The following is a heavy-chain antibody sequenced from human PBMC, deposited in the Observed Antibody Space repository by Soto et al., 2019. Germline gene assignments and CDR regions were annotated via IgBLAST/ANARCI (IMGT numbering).Heavy chain of an antibody. Sequence: GGSLRLSCSASGFTFSSYAMHWVRQAPGKGLEYVSAISSNGGSTYYADSVKGRFTISRDNSKNTLYLQMSSLRAEDTAVYYCARRLGYCSGGSCHEGGAFDIWGQGTMVTVSS. D-gene: IGHD2-15*01. CDR3: ARRLGYCSGGSCHEGGAFDI. CDR1: GFTFSSYA. V-gene: IGHV3-64D*06. CDR2: ISSNGGST. J-gene: IGHJ3*02.